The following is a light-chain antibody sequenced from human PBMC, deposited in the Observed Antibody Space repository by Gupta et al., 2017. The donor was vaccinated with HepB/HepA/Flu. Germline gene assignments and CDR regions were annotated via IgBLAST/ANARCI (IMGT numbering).Light chain of an antibody. CDR3: QQFYSIPVT. CDR2: WAS. CDR1: RSVLYPSNNKNH. V-gene: IGKV4-1*01. Sequence: ILMTQSPDSLAVSLGGRATINCKSSRSVLYPSNNKNHLAWYQQKSGQPPKLLIYWASTRESGVPDRFSGSGSGTDFTLTISSLQAEDVAVYFCQQFYSIPVTFGGGTKVEIK. J-gene: IGKJ4*01.